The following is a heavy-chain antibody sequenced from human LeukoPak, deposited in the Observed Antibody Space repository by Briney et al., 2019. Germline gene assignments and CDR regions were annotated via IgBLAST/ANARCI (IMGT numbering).Heavy chain of an antibody. J-gene: IGHJ5*02. CDR1: GYTLTGYY. Sequence: ASVKVSCKASGYTLTGYYMHWVRQAPGQGLEWMGWINPNSGGTNYAQKFQGRVTMTRDTSISTAYMELSRLRSDDTAVYYCARKGFTYGPHLNWFDPWGQGTLVTVSS. CDR3: ARKGFTYGPHLNWFDP. V-gene: IGHV1-2*02. D-gene: IGHD2/OR15-2a*01. CDR2: INPNSGGT.